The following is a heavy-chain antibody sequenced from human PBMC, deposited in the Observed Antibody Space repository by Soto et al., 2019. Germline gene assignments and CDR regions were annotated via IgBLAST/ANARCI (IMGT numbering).Heavy chain of an antibody. CDR1: GFTFSGKT. Sequence: GGSLRLSCAASGFTFSGKTMYWVRQAPGKGLEWVALIAPDAGQIYYADSVKGRFTISRDNSKNTLYLQMNSLRAEDTSVYYCAKESYYYGSGSYSGFDYWGQGTLVTVSS. CDR2: IAPDAGQI. J-gene: IGHJ4*02. CDR3: AKESYYYGSGSYSGFDY. V-gene: IGHV3-30-3*01. D-gene: IGHD3-10*01.